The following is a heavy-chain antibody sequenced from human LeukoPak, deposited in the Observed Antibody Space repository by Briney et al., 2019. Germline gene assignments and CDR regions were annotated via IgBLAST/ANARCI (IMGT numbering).Heavy chain of an antibody. CDR3: ARDTTRDNWFDP. D-gene: IGHD1-26*01. J-gene: IGHJ5*02. Sequence: ASVKVSCKASGYTFTGYYMHWVRQAPGQGLEWMGWINPNSGGTNYAQKVQGRVTMTRDSSISTAYMELSGLRSDDTAVYYCARDTTRDNWFDPWGQGTLVTVSS. CDR2: INPNSGGT. CDR1: GYTFTGYY. V-gene: IGHV1-2*02.